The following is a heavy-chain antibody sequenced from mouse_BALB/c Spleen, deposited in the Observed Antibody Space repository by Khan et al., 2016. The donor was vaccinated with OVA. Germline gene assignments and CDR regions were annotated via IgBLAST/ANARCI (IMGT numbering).Heavy chain of an antibody. CDR1: GYSFTNYG. CDR3: ASGVYWYFDV. Sequence: QIQLVQSGPEVKKPGETVKISCKASGYSFTNYGMNWVRQAPGKGLKWMGWINTYTGEPTYADDFKGRFAFSLETSASTAYLQINNLKNEDTATYFGASGVYWYFDVWGAGTTVTVSS. CDR2: INTYTGEP. V-gene: IGHV9-3-1*01. J-gene: IGHJ1*01.